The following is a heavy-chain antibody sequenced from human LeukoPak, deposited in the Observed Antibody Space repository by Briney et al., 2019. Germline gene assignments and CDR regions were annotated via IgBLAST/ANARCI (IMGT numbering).Heavy chain of an antibody. V-gene: IGHV1-69*13. D-gene: IGHD1-7*01. J-gene: IGHJ6*03. CDR1: GGTFSSYA. CDR2: IIPIFGTA. Sequence: GASVKVSCKASGGTFSSYAISWVRQAPGQGLEWMGGIIPIFGTANYAQKFQGGVTITADESTSTAYMELSSLRSEDTAVYYCARDRYPPLDNWNYGYYYMDVWGKGTTVTVSS. CDR3: ARDRYPPLDNWNYGYYYMDV.